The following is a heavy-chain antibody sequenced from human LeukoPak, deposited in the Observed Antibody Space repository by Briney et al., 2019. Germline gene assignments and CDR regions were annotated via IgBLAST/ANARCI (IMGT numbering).Heavy chain of an antibody. CDR3: ARWRIAAAPQPHFDL. CDR1: GYSISSGYY. V-gene: IGHV4-38-2*01. Sequence: SETLSLTCAVSGYSISSGYYWGWIRQPPGKGLEWIGSIYHSGSTYYNPSLKSRVTISVDTSKNQFSLKLSSVTAADTAVYYCARWRIAAAPQPHFDLWGRGTLVTVSS. CDR2: IYHSGST. D-gene: IGHD6-13*01. J-gene: IGHJ2*01.